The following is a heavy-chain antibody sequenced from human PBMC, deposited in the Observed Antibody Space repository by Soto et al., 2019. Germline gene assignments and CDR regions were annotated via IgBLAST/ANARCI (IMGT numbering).Heavy chain of an antibody. CDR1: GYTFTNYY. D-gene: IGHD1-1*01. CDR2: INPSARSA. CDR3: ARDNSAANGVLDH. V-gene: IGHV1-46*04. Sequence: ASVKVSCKASGYTFTNYYLHWVRQAPGQGLEWVGKINPSARSASYAQKLRGRLTMDRDTSTTTVYMELSRLTSEDTAVYYCARDNSAANGVLDHWGLGTLVTVSS. J-gene: IGHJ4*02.